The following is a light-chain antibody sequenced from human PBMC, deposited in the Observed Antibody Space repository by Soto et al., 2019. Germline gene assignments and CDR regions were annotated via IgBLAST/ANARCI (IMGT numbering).Light chain of an antibody. CDR2: GAS. J-gene: IGKJ1*01. CDR3: QQYNRNSWT. CDR1: QSVGTW. Sequence: DIQMTQSPSTLSASVGGRVTITCRASQSVGTWVAWYQQKPGKAPKLLIYGASNLESGVPSRFSGSGSGTEFTLTISSLQPDDFAPYFCQQYNRNSWTFGPGTKVDI. V-gene: IGKV1-5*01.